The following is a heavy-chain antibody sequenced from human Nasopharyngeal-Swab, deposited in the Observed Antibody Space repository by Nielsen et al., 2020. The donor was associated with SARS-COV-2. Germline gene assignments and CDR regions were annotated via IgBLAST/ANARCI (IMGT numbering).Heavy chain of an antibody. CDR1: GGSFSGYY. D-gene: IGHD1-26*01. V-gene: IGHV4-34*01. Sequence: SETLSLTCAVYGGSFSGYYWTWIRQPPGKGLEWIGEINHDGSNNNNPSLGSRVIISGDTSKNQFSLKLYSVTAADTAVYYCARDLGGGLLGYWGQGTLVTVSS. CDR2: INHDGSN. J-gene: IGHJ4*02. CDR3: ARDLGGGLLGY.